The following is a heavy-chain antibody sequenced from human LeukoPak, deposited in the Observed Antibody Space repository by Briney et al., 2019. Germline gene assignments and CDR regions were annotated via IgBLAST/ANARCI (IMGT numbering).Heavy chain of an antibody. D-gene: IGHD6-19*01. V-gene: IGHV3-7*04. CDR3: ARDFRNSGWGSDY. J-gene: IGHJ4*02. CDR2: IKQDGSEK. Sequence: GGSLRLSCAASGFTFSSYWMSWVRQAPGKGLEWVAHIKQDGSEKYYVDSVKGRFTISRDNAKNSLFFEMNSLRVEDTSVYYCARDFRNSGWGSDYWGQGTLVTVSS. CDR1: GFTFSSYW.